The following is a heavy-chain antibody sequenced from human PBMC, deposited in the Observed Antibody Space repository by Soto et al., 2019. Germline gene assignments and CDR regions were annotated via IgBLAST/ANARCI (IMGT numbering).Heavy chain of an antibody. V-gene: IGHV3-15*02. J-gene: IGHJ4*02. CDR2: VKSKGDGGTT. CDR3: SLGASRDY. D-gene: IGHD1-26*01. CDR1: GFTFSNAW. Sequence: EVQLVESGGAFVQPGGSLRLSCVVSGFTFSNAWMSWVRQAPGKGLEWVGRVKSKGDGGTTDYAAPVKGRFTISRDDSKSTLYLLMNSLKIEDTAVYYCSLGASRDYWGQGTLVSVSS.